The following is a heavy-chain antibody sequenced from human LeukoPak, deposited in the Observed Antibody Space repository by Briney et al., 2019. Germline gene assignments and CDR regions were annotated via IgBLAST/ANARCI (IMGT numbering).Heavy chain of an antibody. CDR1: GGSISSSNW. J-gene: IGHJ3*02. V-gene: IGHV4-4*02. CDR3: ARDGYSSGSGWGAFDI. Sequence: PSGTLSLTCAVSGGSISSSNWWSWVRQPPGKGLEWIGEIYHSGSTNYNPSLKSRVTISVDKSKNQFSLKLSSVTAADTAVYYCARDGYSSGSGWGAFDIWGQGTMVTVSS. D-gene: IGHD6-19*01. CDR2: IYHSGST.